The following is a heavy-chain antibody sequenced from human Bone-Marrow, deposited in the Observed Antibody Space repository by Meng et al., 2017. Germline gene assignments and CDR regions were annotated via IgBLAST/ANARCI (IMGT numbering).Heavy chain of an antibody. CDR3: AKDINAGY. CDR1: GFTFDDYA. CDR2: ISWDGGST. V-gene: IGHV3-43D*03. J-gene: IGHJ4*02. Sequence: GESLKISCAASGFTFDDYAMHWVRQAPGKGLEWVSLISWDGGSTYYAASVKGRFTISRDNSKNSLYLQMNSLRAEDTALYYCAKDINAGYWGQGTLVTVSS.